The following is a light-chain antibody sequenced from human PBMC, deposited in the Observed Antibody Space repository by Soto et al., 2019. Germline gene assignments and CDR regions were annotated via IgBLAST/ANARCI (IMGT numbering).Light chain of an antibody. CDR3: CSYAGSRGMV. Sequence: QSVLTQPASVSGSPGQSITISCTGTSSDVGSYNLVSWYQQHPGKAPKLMIYEGSKRPSGVSNRFSGSKSGNTASLTISGLQAEDEADYYCCSYAGSRGMVFGGGTKVTLL. CDR2: EGS. J-gene: IGLJ2*01. V-gene: IGLV2-23*01. CDR1: SSDVGSYNL.